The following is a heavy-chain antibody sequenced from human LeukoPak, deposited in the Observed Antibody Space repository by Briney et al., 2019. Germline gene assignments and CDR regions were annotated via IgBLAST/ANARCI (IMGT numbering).Heavy chain of an antibody. J-gene: IGHJ4*02. CDR2: IYHNGST. D-gene: IGHD3-22*01. CDR3: ARWGYYYDGSGLDY. Sequence: SGTLSLTCAVSGGSISSSNWWSWVRQPPGKGLEWIGEIYHNGSTNYNPSLKSRVTISVDKSKNQFSLKLSSVTAADTAVYYCARWGYYYDGSGLDYWGQGTLVTVSS. CDR1: GGSISSSNW. V-gene: IGHV4-4*02.